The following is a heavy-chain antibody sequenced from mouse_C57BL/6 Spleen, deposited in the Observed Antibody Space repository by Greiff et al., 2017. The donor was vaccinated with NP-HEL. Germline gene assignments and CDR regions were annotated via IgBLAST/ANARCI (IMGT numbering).Heavy chain of an antibody. CDR3: ARGGGVDY. V-gene: IGHV5-4*03. Sequence: DVMLVESGGGLVKPGGSLKLSCAASGFTFSSYAMSWVRQTPEKRLEWVATISDGGSYTYYPDNVKGRFTISRDNAKNNLYLQMSHLKSEDTAMYYCARGGGVDYWGQGTTLTVSS. CDR1: GFTFSSYA. CDR2: ISDGGSYT. J-gene: IGHJ2*01.